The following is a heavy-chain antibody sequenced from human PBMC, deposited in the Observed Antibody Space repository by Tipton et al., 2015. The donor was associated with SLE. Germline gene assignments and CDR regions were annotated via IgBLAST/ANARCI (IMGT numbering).Heavy chain of an antibody. CDR2: IYPADSDT. J-gene: IGHJ4*02. CDR1: GYRFSDYW. V-gene: IGHV5-51*01. Sequence: VQLVQSGAEVKKPGESLKISCKGSGYRFSDYWIDWVRQMPGKGLEWMGIIYPADSDTRYSPSFQGQVTISADKSISTAYLQWNSLKASDTAMYYCARQAVWNPLFDYWGQGTLVTVSS. CDR3: ARQAVWNPLFDY. D-gene: IGHD1-1*01.